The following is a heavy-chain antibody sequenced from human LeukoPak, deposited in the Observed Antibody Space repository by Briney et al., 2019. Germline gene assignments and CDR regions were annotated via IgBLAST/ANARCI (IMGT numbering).Heavy chain of an antibody. Sequence: GASVKVSCKASGYSFTSYGISWVRQAPGQGLEWMGWISAYNGNTNHAQKLQGRVTMTTDTSTSTAYMELRSLRSDDTAVYYCARVDTELNYYYYGMDVWGQGTAVIVSS. V-gene: IGHV1-18*01. CDR3: ARVDTELNYYYYGMDV. CDR2: ISAYNGNT. CDR1: GYSFTSYG. J-gene: IGHJ6*02. D-gene: IGHD1-7*01.